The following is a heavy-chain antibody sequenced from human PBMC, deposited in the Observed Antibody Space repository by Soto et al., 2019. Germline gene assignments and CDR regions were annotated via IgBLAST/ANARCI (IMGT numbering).Heavy chain of an antibody. CDR2: VHGGGST. Sequence: VQLVESGGGLIQPGGSLRLSCAASGFTVSNNHMTWVCQAAGKGLELVSFVHGGGSTSYANSVKGRFTITRDNSKTTLYLQMDSLRAEETAIYYCAGRLPTAASLDYWGRGTLVSVSS. V-gene: IGHV3-53*01. D-gene: IGHD3-16*01. J-gene: IGHJ4*02. CDR1: GFTVSNNH. CDR3: AGRLPTAASLDY.